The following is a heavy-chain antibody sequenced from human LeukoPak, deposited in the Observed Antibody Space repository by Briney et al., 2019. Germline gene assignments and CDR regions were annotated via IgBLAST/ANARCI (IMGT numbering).Heavy chain of an antibody. D-gene: IGHD1-26*01. V-gene: IGHV3-15*01. CDR3: TKVIRGYSGSIDS. J-gene: IGHJ4*02. CDR1: GFTFSDAW. CDR2: IKSKNDGGTT. Sequence: PGGGLRLSCAASGFTFSDAWVSWVRQAPGKGREWVGRIKSKNDGGTTEYAAPVRGRFTISRDDSENTLSLQLKSLKIEDTAVYYCTKVIRGYSGSIDSWGQGTLVSVSS.